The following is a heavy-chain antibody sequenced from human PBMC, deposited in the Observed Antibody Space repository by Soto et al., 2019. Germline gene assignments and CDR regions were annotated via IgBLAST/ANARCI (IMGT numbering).Heavy chain of an antibody. CDR2: IYYSGST. CDR3: ARHRNDYYDSSGYYSHAFDI. J-gene: IGHJ3*02. CDR1: GGSISSSSYY. Sequence: SETLSLTCTVSGGSISSSSYYWGWIRQPPGKGLEWIGSIYYSGSTYYNPSLKSRVTISVDTSKNQFSLKLSSVTAADTAVYYCARHRNDYYDSSGYYSHAFDIWGQGTMVTVSS. D-gene: IGHD3-22*01. V-gene: IGHV4-39*01.